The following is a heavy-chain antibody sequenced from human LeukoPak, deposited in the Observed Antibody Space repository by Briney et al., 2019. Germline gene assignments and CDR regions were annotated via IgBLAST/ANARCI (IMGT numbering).Heavy chain of an antibody. D-gene: IGHD3-22*01. CDR2: IIPIFGTA. CDR3: ARLSGYHYYYYYMDV. V-gene: IGHV1-69*05. CDR1: GGTFSSYA. Sequence: ASVKVSCKASGGTFSSYAISWVRQAPGQGLEWMGGIIPIFGTANYAQKFQGRVTITTDESTSTAYMELSSLRSEDTAVYYCARLSGYHYYYYYMDVWGKGTTVTVSS. J-gene: IGHJ6*03.